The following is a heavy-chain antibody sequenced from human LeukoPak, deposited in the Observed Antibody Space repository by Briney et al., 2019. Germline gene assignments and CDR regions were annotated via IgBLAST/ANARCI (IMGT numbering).Heavy chain of an antibody. CDR3: ARDPSMIAPDY. Sequence: PGGSLRHSCSASGFTFSSYGMHWVRQAPGKGLEWVAVIWYDGSNKYYADSVKGRFTISRDNSKNTLYLQMNSLRAEDTAVYYCARDPSMIAPDYWGQGTLVTVSS. CDR2: IWYDGSNK. D-gene: IGHD3-22*01. J-gene: IGHJ4*02. V-gene: IGHV3-33*01. CDR1: GFTFSSYG.